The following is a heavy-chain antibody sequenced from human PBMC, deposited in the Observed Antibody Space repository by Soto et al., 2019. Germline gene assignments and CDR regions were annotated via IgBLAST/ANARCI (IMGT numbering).Heavy chain of an antibody. V-gene: IGHV3-23*01. D-gene: IGHD6-19*01. Sequence: EVQLLESGGGLVQPGGSLRLSCAASGFTFSSYAMSWVRQAPGKGLEWVSAISGSGGSTYYADSVKGRFTISRDNSKNTLYLKMNSLRAEDTAVYYCAKSGVSSGWYFSFDYWGQGTLVTVSS. CDR1: GFTFSSYA. CDR2: ISGSGGST. J-gene: IGHJ4*02. CDR3: AKSGVSSGWYFSFDY.